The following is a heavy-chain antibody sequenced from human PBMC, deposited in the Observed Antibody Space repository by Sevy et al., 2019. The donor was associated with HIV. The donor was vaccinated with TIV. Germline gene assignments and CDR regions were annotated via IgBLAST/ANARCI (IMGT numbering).Heavy chain of an antibody. CDR3: AKPTNWNYRVY. D-gene: IGHD1-7*01. CDR2: ISGSGGSR. CDR1: GFTFSSYA. Sequence: GGSLRLSCAASGFTFSSYAMSWVRQAPGKGLEWVSAISGSGGSRYYADSVKGRFTISRDNSKNTLYLQMNSLRAEDTAVYYCAKPTNWNYRVYWGQGTLVTVSS. J-gene: IGHJ4*02. V-gene: IGHV3-23*01.